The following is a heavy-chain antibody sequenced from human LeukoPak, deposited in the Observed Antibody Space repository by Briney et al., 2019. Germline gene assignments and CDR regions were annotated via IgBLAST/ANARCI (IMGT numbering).Heavy chain of an antibody. CDR3: ARDRRVGGGSWGACDM. J-gene: IGHJ3*02. V-gene: IGHV3-48*03. Sequence: PGGSLRLSCVGSGFTFSTYEMSWVRQAPGKGLEWISHITSGTTIYYADSVKGRFTISRDNAKNSVYLQMNSVRAEDTAVYYCARDRRVGGGSWGACDMWGQGTMVTVSS. CDR1: GFTFSTYE. CDR2: ITSGTTI. D-gene: IGHD1-26*01.